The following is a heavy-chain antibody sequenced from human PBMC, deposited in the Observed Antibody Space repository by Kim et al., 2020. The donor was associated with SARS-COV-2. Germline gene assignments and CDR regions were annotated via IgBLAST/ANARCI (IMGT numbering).Heavy chain of an antibody. V-gene: IGHV3-48*02. CDR2: ISSSSSTI. D-gene: IGHD2-2*01. CDR3: ARGKTEYQLLSHYPSIAARSHLGGCWFDP. CDR1: GFTFSSYS. J-gene: IGHJ5*02. Sequence: GGSLRLSCAASGFTFSSYSMNWVRQAPGKGLEWVSYISSSSSTIYYADSVKGRFTISRDNAKNSLYLQMNSLRDEDTAVYYCARGKTEYQLLSHYPSIAARSHLGGCWFDPWGQGTLVTVSS.